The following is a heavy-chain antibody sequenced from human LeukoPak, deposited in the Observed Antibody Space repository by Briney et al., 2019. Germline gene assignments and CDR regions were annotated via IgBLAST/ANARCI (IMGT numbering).Heavy chain of an antibody. CDR2: IKQDGSEK. Sequence: PGGSLRLSCAASGFTFSSYWMSWVRQAPGKGLEWVANIKQDGSEKYYADSVKGRFTISRDNSKNTLYLQMNSLRAEDTAVYYCAKAVVRGVIGLDNWFDPWGQGTLVTVSS. D-gene: IGHD3-10*01. V-gene: IGHV3-7*01. CDR3: AKAVVRGVIGLDNWFDP. J-gene: IGHJ5*02. CDR1: GFTFSSYW.